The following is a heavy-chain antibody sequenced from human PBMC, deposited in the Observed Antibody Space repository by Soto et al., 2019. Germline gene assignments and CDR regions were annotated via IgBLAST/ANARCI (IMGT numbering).Heavy chain of an antibody. D-gene: IGHD5-12*01. CDR3: ARFIVATIRYYYFDY. CDR1: GGSISSSTYY. CDR2: IYYSGST. V-gene: IGHV4-39*01. J-gene: IGHJ4*02. Sequence: SETLSLTCTVSGGSISSSTYYWGWIRQPPGKGLEWIGSIYYSGSTYYNPSLKSRVTISVDTSKNQFSLKLSSVTAADTAVYYCARFIVATIRYYYFDYWGQGTLVTVSP.